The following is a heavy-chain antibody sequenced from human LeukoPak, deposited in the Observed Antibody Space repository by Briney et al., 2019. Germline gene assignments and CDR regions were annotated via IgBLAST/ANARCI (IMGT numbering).Heavy chain of an antibody. CDR3: ARVGPPIVVVLQDAFDI. CDR2: IDAGNGNT. D-gene: IGHD2-2*01. Sequence: ASVKVSCKASGYTFTSYAMHWVRQAPGQRLEWMGWIDAGNGNTKYSQKFQGRVTITRDTSASTAYMELSSLRSEDTAVYYCARVGPPIVVVLQDAFDIWGQGTMVTVSS. CDR1: GYTFTSYA. J-gene: IGHJ3*02. V-gene: IGHV1-3*01.